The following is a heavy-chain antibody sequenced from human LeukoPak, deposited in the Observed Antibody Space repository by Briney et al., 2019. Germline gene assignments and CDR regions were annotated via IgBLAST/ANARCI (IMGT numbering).Heavy chain of an antibody. CDR1: GFTFSRYE. CDR3: AKIPYGSGSRRRGDDY. V-gene: IGHV3-9*01. CDR2: LSWNSGRI. J-gene: IGHJ4*02. D-gene: IGHD3-10*01. Sequence: GGSLTLTCAASGFTFSRYEMNWLRQPPGKELDWVSGLSWNSGRIGYADSVKGRFTISRDNAKNSLYLQMNSLRAEDTALYYCAKIPYGSGSRRRGDDYWGQGTLVTVPS.